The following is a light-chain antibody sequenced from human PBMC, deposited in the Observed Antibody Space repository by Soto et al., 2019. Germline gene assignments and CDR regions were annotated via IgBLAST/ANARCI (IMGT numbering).Light chain of an antibody. J-gene: IGKJ1*01. CDR2: GAS. Sequence: ENVLTQSPGTLSLSPGERATLSCRASESVSSSFLAWYQQRLGQAPRLLIYGASSRATGIPDRFSGGGSGTDFTLTISRLEPEDFAVYYCQQYGSSPSTFGQGTKVDIK. V-gene: IGKV3-20*01. CDR1: ESVSSSF. CDR3: QQYGSSPST.